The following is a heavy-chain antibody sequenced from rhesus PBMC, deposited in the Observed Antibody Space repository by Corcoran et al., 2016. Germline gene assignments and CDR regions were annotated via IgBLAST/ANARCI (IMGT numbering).Heavy chain of an antibody. V-gene: IGHV4-99*01. CDR3: ARLDIVGIMRGFDV. Sequence: QVQLQESGPGLVKPSETLSPTCAVSGYSIRSGYYWGWIRQPPGKGVEYMGYISSSSSGSTYYNPSLKSRVTISKDTSKNQFSLKLSSVTSADTAVYYCARLDIVGIMRGFDVWGPGVLVTVSS. CDR1: GYSIRSGYY. CDR2: ISSSSSGST. D-gene: IGHD1-1-1*01. J-gene: IGHJ5-1*01.